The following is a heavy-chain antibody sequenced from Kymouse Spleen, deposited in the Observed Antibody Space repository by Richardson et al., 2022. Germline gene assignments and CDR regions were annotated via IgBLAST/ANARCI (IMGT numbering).Heavy chain of an antibody. D-gene: IGHD6-13*01. J-gene: IGHJ4*02. V-gene: IGHV3-15*01. CDR1: GFTFSNAW. CDR3: TTDAKAAALFDY. CDR2: IKSKTDGGTT. Sequence: EVQLVESGGGLVKPGGSLRLSCAASGFTFSNAWMSWVRQAPGKGLEWVGRIKSKTDGGTTDYAAPVKGRFTISRDDSKNTLYLQMNSLKTEDTAVYYCTTDAKAAALFDYWGQGTLVTVSS.